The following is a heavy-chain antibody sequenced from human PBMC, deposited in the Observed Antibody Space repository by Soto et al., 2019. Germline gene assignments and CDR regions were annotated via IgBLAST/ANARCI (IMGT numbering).Heavy chain of an antibody. V-gene: IGHV3-30*03. Sequence: GGSLRLSCAASGFTFSSYGMHWVRQAPGKGLEWVAVISYDGSNKYYADSVKGRFTISRDNSKNTLYLQMNSLRAEDTAVYYCASGGYYDSSGSRNYHYYGMNVWGQGTTVTVSS. D-gene: IGHD3-22*01. CDR3: ASGGYYDSSGSRNYHYYGMNV. J-gene: IGHJ6*02. CDR1: GFTFSSYG. CDR2: ISYDGSNK.